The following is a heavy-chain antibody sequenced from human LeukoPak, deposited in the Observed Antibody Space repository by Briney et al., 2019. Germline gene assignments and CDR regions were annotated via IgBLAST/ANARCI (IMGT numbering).Heavy chain of an antibody. Sequence: PSETLSLTCTVSGGSISSYYWSWIRQPPGKGLEWIGYICYSGSTNYNPSLKSRVTISVDTSKNQFSLKLSSVTAADTAVYYCARSYSSSWYIPFDYWGQGTLVTVSS. J-gene: IGHJ4*02. CDR2: ICYSGST. CDR3: ARSYSSSWYIPFDY. V-gene: IGHV4-59*08. CDR1: GGSISSYY. D-gene: IGHD6-13*01.